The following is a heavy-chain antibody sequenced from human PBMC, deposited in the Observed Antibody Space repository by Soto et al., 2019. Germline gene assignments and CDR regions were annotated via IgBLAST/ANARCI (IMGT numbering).Heavy chain of an antibody. D-gene: IGHD3-3*01. CDR1: GFTFSSYG. CDR3: ATDVWSGPMDV. CDR2: ISYDGSNK. Sequence: QVQLVESGGGVVQPGRSLRLSCAASGFTFSSYGMHWVRQAPGKGLEWVAVISYDGSNKYYADSVKGRFTISRDNSKNTLYLQMNSLRAEDTAVYYCATDVWSGPMDVWGQGTTVTVSS. J-gene: IGHJ6*02. V-gene: IGHV3-30*03.